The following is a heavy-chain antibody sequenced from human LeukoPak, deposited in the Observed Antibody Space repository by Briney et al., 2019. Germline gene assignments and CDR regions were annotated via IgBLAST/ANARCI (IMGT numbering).Heavy chain of an antibody. CDR3: AGPYCSGGSCYLVNWFDP. CDR1: GGSTSSSSYY. V-gene: IGHV4-39*01. J-gene: IGHJ5*02. CDR2: IYYSGST. D-gene: IGHD2-15*01. Sequence: PSETLSLTCTVSGGSTSSSSYYWGWIRQPPGKGLEWIGSIYYSGSTYYNPSLKSRVTISVDTSKNQFSLKLSSVTAADTAVYYCAGPYCSGGSCYLVNWFDPGAREPWSPSPQ.